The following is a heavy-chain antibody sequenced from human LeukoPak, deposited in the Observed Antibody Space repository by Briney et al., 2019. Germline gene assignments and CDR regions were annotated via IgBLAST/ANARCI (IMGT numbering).Heavy chain of an antibody. CDR1: GFTFSPYA. CDR3: ARGGRSSSDY. J-gene: IGHJ4*02. D-gene: IGHD6-13*01. CDR2: ISSGSTSV. V-gene: IGHV3-48*04. Sequence: PGGSLRLSCTASGFTFSPYAMNWVRQAPGKGLEWVSYISSGSTSVYYADSVKGRFIISRDNAKNSLSLQMNSLRAEDTAVYYCARGGRSSSDYWGQGTLVTVSS.